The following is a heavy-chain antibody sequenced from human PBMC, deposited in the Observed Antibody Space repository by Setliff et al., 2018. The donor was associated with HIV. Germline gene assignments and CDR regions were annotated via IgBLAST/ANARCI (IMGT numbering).Heavy chain of an antibody. D-gene: IGHD2-15*01. CDR1: GFTFSNYA. Sequence: GESLKISCAASGFTFSNYAMSWVRQAPGKGLEWVSGISGSAGTTYYADSVKGRFTISRDNSKNTLYLQMNSLRAEDTAVYYCAKETGYCSGGSCLGGMDVWGQGTTVTVSS. J-gene: IGHJ6*02. V-gene: IGHV3-23*01. CDR3: AKETGYCSGGSCLGGMDV. CDR2: ISGSAGTT.